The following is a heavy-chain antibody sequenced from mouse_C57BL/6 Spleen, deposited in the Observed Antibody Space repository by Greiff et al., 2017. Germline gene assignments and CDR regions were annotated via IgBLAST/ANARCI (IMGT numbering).Heavy chain of an antibody. CDR3: ARCGYYVGYAMDY. CDR1: GYAFSSSW. CDR2: IYPGDGDT. V-gene: IGHV1-82*01. J-gene: IGHJ4*01. Sequence: LVKPGASVKISCKASGYAFSSSWMNWVKQRPGKGLEWIGRIYPGDGDTNYNGKFKGKATLTADKSSSTAYMQLSSLTSEDSAVYFCARCGYYVGYAMDYWGQGTSVTVSS. D-gene: IGHD2-3*01.